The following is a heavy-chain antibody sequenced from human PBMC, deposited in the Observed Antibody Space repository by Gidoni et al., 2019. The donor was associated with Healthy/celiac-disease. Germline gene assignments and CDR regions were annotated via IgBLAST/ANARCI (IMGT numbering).Heavy chain of an antibody. D-gene: IGHD3-10*01. CDR3: ASGGAGITMVRGVPNPDY. CDR2: INPNSGGT. J-gene: IGHJ4*02. Sequence: VQLVQSGAEVKKPGASVKVSCKASGYTFTGYYMHWVRQAPGQGLEWMGWINPNSGGTNYAQKFQGRVTMTRDTSISTAYMELSRLRSDDTAVYYCASGGAGITMVRGVPNPDYWGQGTLVTVSS. V-gene: IGHV1-2*02. CDR1: GYTFTGYY.